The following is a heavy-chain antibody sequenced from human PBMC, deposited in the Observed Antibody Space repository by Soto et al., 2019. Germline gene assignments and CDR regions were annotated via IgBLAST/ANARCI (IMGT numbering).Heavy chain of an antibody. CDR2: IYYSGSN. J-gene: IGHJ3*02. V-gene: IGHV4-59*12. Sequence: SETLSLTCTVSGASMSSYYWSWIRQPPGKGLEWIGYIYYSGSNNYSPSLKSRVTMSLDTSKNQFSLKLTSVTAADTAVYYCARGGGNDWQVAFDIWGQGTMVTVSS. CDR3: ARGGGNDWQVAFDI. D-gene: IGHD3-9*01. CDR1: GASMSSYY.